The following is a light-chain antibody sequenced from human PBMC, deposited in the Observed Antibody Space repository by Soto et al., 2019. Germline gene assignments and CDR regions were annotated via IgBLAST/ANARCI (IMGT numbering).Light chain of an antibody. V-gene: IGKV3-20*01. J-gene: IGKJ1*01. CDR1: QSVSSSY. CDR3: QQYDSSPQT. Sequence: EIVLTQSPGTLSVSPGERATLSCRASQSVSSSYFAWYQQKPGQAPRLLIYGASSRATGIPDRFSGSGSGTDFTLTISRLEPEDFAVYYCQQYDSSPQTFGQGTKVEIK. CDR2: GAS.